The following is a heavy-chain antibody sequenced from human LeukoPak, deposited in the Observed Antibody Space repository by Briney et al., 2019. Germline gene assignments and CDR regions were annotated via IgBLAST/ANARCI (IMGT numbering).Heavy chain of an antibody. J-gene: IGHJ4*02. D-gene: IGHD1-7*01. CDR3: ATLAPITATTGGY. V-gene: IGHV4-4*09. CDR1: GGSISDYY. CDR2: IYNSGRI. Sequence: SETLSLPCSVSGGSISDYYWSWIRQPPGKGLEWIGSIYNSGRINYSPPLKSRVTISVDTSKDQLSLTLNSVTAADTAVYYCATLAPITATTGGYWGQGTLVTVSS.